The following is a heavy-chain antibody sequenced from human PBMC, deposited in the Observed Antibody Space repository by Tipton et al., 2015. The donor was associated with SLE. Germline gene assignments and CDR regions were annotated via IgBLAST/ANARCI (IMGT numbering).Heavy chain of an antibody. V-gene: IGHV4-59*01. CDR2: IYYSGST. D-gene: IGHD6-19*01. Sequence: TLSITCTVSGGSISRYYWSWIRQPPGKGLEWIGYIYYSGSTKYNPSLKSRVTISVDTSKNQFSLKLSSVTAADTAVYYCARRYITQWLAGACDIWGQGSMVIVPS. CDR3: ARRYITQWLAGACDI. J-gene: IGHJ3*02. CDR1: GGSISRYY.